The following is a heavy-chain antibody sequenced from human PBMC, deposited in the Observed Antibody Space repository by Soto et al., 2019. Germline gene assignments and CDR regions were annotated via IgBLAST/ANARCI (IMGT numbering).Heavy chain of an antibody. J-gene: IGHJ6*02. CDR1: GFTFSDSY. CDR3: AKDTQNSSSRRLYYYYGMDV. V-gene: IGHV3-11*01. D-gene: IGHD6-13*01. CDR2: ITFSGNTV. Sequence: GGSLRLSCAASGFTFSDSYMSWIRQAPGKGLEWISYITFSGNTVYYADSLKGRFTISRDNAKNSLYLQMNSLRAEDTAVYYCAKDTQNSSSRRLYYYYGMDVWGQGTTVTVSS.